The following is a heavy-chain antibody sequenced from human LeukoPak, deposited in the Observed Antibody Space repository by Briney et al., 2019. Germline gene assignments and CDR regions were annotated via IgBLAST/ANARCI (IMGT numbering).Heavy chain of an antibody. V-gene: IGHV3-23*01. CDR3: ASQGDSAYGDYN. J-gene: IGHJ4*02. D-gene: IGHD4-17*01. CDR2: ISGNGGST. Sequence: GGSLRLSCAASGFTFSSYAMSWVRQAPGKGLEWVSPISGNGGSTYYADSVKGRFTISRDNAKNTLYLQMNSLRAEDTAVYYCASQGDSAYGDYNWGQGTLVTVSS. CDR1: GFTFSSYA.